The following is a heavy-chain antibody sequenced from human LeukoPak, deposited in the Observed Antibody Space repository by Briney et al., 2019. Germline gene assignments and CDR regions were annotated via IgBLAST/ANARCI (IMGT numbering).Heavy chain of an antibody. V-gene: IGHV4-38-2*02. D-gene: IGHD2-15*01. Sequence: PSETLSLTCTVSGYSISSGYYWGWIRQPPGKGLEWIGSTHYSGSTNYNPSLKSRVTISVDTSKNQFSLKLSSVTAADTAVYYCARGYCSGGSCYSYYYYNYMDVWGKGTTVTVSS. J-gene: IGHJ6*03. CDR2: THYSGST. CDR3: ARGYCSGGSCYSYYYYNYMDV. CDR1: GYSISSGYY.